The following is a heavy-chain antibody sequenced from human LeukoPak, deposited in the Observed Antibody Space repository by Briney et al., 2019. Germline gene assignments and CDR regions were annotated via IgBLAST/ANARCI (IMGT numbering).Heavy chain of an antibody. J-gene: IGHJ3*02. Sequence: PGGSLRLSCAASGFTFSIYWMSWVRQAPGKGLEWVASIKQDGSVKHFLDSVKGRFTISRDNAKNSLYLQMNILRAEDTAVYYCARWDAYCSGGTCYFGGFAFDIWGQGTMVTVSS. CDR1: GFTFSIYW. CDR2: IKQDGSVK. V-gene: IGHV3-7*01. D-gene: IGHD2-15*01. CDR3: ARWDAYCSGGTCYFGGFAFDI.